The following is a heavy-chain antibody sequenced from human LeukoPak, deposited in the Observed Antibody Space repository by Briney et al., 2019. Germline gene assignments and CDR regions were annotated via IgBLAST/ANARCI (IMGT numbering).Heavy chain of an antibody. V-gene: IGHV1-3*03. CDR1: GYTFTNYA. J-gene: IGHJ4*02. D-gene: IGHD4-11*01. CDR2: INAGNGNT. Sequence: GASVKVSCKASGYTFTNYAMHWARQAPGQRLEWMGWINAGNGNTKYSQEFQGRVTITRDTSASTAYMELSSLRSEDMAVYYCARAAYIPTYFDYWGQGTLVTVSS. CDR3: ARAAYIPTYFDY.